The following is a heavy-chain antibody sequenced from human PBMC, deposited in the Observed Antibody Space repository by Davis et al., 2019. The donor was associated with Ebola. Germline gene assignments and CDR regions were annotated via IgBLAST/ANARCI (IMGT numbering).Heavy chain of an antibody. CDR3: ARATGIFWSGYYRWDV. J-gene: IGHJ6*02. CDR2: VNHSGGA. CDR1: GGSFSGYY. Sequence: SETLSLTCAVYGGSFSGYYWSWIRQPPGKGLEWMGEVNHSGGANYNPSLKSRVTISVDTSKNQFSLKLSSVTAADTAVYYCARATGIFWSGYYRWDVWGQGTTVTVSS. V-gene: IGHV4-34*01. D-gene: IGHD3-3*01.